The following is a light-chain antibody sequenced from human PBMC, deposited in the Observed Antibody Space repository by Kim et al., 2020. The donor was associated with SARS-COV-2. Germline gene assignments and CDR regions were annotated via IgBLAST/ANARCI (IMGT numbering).Light chain of an antibody. CDR1: NNDVGGYKF. Sequence: QSALTQPRSVSGSPGQSVTIACTGTNNDVGGYKFVSGYQQHPGKAPKLMIYEVSERPSGVPDRFSCYKSDNTASLTISGLQAEDEADYYCCSYAGNYMVVFGGGTQLTVL. J-gene: IGLJ2*01. CDR3: CSYAGNYMVV. CDR2: EVS. V-gene: IGLV2-11*01.